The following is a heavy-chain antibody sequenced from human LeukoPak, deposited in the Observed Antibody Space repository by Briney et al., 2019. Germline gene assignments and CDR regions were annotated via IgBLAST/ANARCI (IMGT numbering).Heavy chain of an antibody. CDR1: GYTFTGYY. J-gene: IGHJ4*02. D-gene: IGHD2-2*01. V-gene: IGHV1-2*02. CDR3: ARANALYCSSTSCLFDY. Sequence: WASVKVSCKASGYTFTGYYMHWVRQAPGQGLEWMAWINPNSGGTYYAQNFHDRITMTRDTSISTAYMELSRLGSDDTAIYYCARANALYCSSTSCLFDYWGLGTLVTVSS. CDR2: INPNSGGT.